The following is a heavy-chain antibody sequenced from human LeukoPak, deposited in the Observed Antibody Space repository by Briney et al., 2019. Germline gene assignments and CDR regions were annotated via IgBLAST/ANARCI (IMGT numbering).Heavy chain of an antibody. Sequence: GGSLRLSCAASGFIFSSYAMHWVRQAPGKGLEWVSSISSRSSYAYYADSLKGRFTISRDNAKNSLYLQMNSLRAEDTAVYYCVRADYYGSGSFYPLNFWGQGTLVTVSS. CDR1: GFIFSSYA. V-gene: IGHV3-21*01. J-gene: IGHJ4*02. CDR3: VRADYYGSGSFYPLNF. D-gene: IGHD3-10*01. CDR2: ISSRSSYA.